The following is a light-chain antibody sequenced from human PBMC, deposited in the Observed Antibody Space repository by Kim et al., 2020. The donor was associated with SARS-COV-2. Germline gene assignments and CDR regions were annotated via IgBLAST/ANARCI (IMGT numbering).Light chain of an antibody. CDR2: DVS. CDR1: SSDVGGFNY. Sequence: QSITISCTGTSSDVGGFNYVSWYKQHPGNAPKLMIFDVSNRPSGVSYRFSGSKSGNTASLTISGLQAEDEADYYCSSYSTGSTLVVFGGGTQLTVL. J-gene: IGLJ2*01. V-gene: IGLV2-14*03. CDR3: SSYSTGSTLVV.